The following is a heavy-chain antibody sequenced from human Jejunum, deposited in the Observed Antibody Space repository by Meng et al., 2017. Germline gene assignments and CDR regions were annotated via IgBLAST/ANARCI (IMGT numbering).Heavy chain of an antibody. CDR1: GYIFTTYA. J-gene: IGHJ4*02. D-gene: IGHD1/OR15-1a*01. Sequence: ASVKVSCKASGYIFTTYAITWLRRAPGQGLEWMGGISADSGNTHSAEKLQGRLTMTTDTSTSTAYMELRSLTSDDTAVYYCARTLPHEDGNKRGLDYWGQGTLVTVSS. CDR3: ARTLPHEDGNKRGLDY. CDR2: ISADSGNT. V-gene: IGHV1-18*01.